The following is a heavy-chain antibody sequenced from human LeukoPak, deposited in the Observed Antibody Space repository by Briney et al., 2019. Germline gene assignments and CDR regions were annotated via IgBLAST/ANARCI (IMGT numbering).Heavy chain of an antibody. D-gene: IGHD1-26*01. CDR1: GFTFSTYN. V-gene: IGHV3-21*01. J-gene: IGHJ3*02. CDR2: ISTSSNYI. Sequence: PGGSLRLSCAASGFTFSTYNMNWVRQAPGKGPEWVSSISTSSNYIYYADSVKGRFTISRDNAKNSLYLQMDSLRVEDTHVYYCARDVGAAAPDAFDIWGQGTMVTVSS. CDR3: ARDVGAAAPDAFDI.